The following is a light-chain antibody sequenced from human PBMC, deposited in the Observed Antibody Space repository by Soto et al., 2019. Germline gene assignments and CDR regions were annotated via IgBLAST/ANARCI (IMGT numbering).Light chain of an antibody. CDR2: RND. CDR3: AAWDDSLSAWV. J-gene: IGLJ3*02. V-gene: IGLV1-47*01. CDR1: SSDVGRNS. Sequence: QAVVTQAPSASATPGPRVIISCSGTSSDVGRNSVHWYQHFPGTAPKLLIYRNDERPSGVPDRFSGSKSGTSASLAISGRRSEDEADYYCAAWDDSLSAWVFGGGTKVTVL.